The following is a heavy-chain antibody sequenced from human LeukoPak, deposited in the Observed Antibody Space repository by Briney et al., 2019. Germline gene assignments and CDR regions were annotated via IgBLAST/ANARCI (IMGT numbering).Heavy chain of an antibody. Sequence: GGSLRLSSAASGFTFSSYAMHWVRQAPGKGLEWVAVISYDGSNKYYADSVKGRFTISRDNSKNTLYLQMNSLRAEDTAVYYCASTHSSSWYLMDVWGQGTTVTVSS. CDR3: ASTHSSSWYLMDV. CDR1: GFTFSSYA. V-gene: IGHV3-30-3*01. CDR2: ISYDGSNK. J-gene: IGHJ6*02. D-gene: IGHD6-13*01.